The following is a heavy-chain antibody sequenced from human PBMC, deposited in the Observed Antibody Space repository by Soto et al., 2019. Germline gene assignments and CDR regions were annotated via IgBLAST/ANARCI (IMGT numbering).Heavy chain of an antibody. CDR3: AKRKVGYDFWSGYPFDY. V-gene: IGHV3-23*01. D-gene: IGHD3-3*01. CDR1: GFTFSRYA. CDR2: ISGSGGST. J-gene: IGHJ4*02. Sequence: GSLRLSCAASGFTFSRYAMSWVGESPGKGLEWVSAISGSGGSTYYADSVKGRFTISRDNSKNTLYLQMNSLRAEDTAVYYCAKRKVGYDFWSGYPFDYWGQGTLVTVSS.